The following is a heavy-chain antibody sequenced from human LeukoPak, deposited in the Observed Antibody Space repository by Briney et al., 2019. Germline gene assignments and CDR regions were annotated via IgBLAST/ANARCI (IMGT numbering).Heavy chain of an antibody. V-gene: IGHV1-24*01. CDR3: ATRGYDVVLDH. Sequence: ASLKVSCKVPGYKATEANIHCGRQGPGKGLEWMRGIEPEDGETIYAQKFQGRVTMTEDTSTDTDYMELSSLTSDDTAVYYCATRGYDVVLDHWGQGTLVTVTS. D-gene: IGHD5-12*01. CDR2: IEPEDGET. CDR1: GYKATEAN. J-gene: IGHJ4*02.